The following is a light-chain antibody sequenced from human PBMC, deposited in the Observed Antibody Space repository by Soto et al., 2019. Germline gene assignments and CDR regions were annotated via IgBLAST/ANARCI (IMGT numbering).Light chain of an antibody. V-gene: IGKV4-1*01. J-gene: IGKJ1*01. CDR2: WAS. CDR3: QQYYSPWT. Sequence: DIVMTQSPDSLAESLGERATINCKSSQSILYSSNNKNYLAWYQQKPGQPPKLLIYWASTRESGVPDRFSGSGSGTEFTLTISSLQAEDVAVYYCQQYYSPWTFGQGTKVEIK. CDR1: QSILYSSNNKNY.